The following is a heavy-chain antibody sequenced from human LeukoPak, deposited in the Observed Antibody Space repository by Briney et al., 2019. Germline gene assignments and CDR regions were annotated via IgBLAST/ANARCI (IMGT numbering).Heavy chain of an antibody. J-gene: IGHJ5*02. CDR3: ARELPPVVNYMFDH. D-gene: IGHD1-7*01. CDR1: GFTFSNYG. CDR2: IWYDGSNK. Sequence: GGSLRLSCAASGFTFSNYGMHWVRQAPGKGLEWVAVIWYDGSNKYCADSVKGRFTISRDNSKNTLYLQINSLRAEDTAMYYCARELPPVVNYMFDHWGQGTLVTASS. V-gene: IGHV3-33*01.